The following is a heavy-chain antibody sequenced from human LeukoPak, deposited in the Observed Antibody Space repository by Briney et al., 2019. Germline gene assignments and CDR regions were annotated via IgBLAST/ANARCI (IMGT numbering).Heavy chain of an antibody. J-gene: IGHJ1*01. CDR1: GFTFSDYY. CDR2: ISYDGSNK. Sequence: GGSLRLSCVASGFTFSDYYMSWVRQAPGKGLEWVAVISYDGSNKYYADSVKGRFTISRDNSKNTLYLQMNSLRAEDTAVYYCARGYSSSSGYFQHWGQGTLVTVSS. V-gene: IGHV3-30-3*01. CDR3: ARGYSSSSGYFQH. D-gene: IGHD6-13*01.